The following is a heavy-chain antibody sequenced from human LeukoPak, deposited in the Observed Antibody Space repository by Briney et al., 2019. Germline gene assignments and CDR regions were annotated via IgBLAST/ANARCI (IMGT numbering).Heavy chain of an antibody. CDR1: GGSISTYY. D-gene: IGHD4-17*01. J-gene: IGHJ6*02. CDR2: IYTSGST. V-gene: IGHV4-4*07. Sequence: SETLSLTCTVSGGSISTYYWSWIRQPAGKGLEWIGRIYTSGSTNYNPSLKSRVTMSVDTFKNQFSLKLSSVTAADTAVYYCAREVNYGDYGMDVWGQGTTVTVSS. CDR3: AREVNYGDYGMDV.